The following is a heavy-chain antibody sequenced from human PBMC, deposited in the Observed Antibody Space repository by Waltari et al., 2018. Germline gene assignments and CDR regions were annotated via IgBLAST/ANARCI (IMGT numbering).Heavy chain of an antibody. Sequence: QVQLQQWGAGLLKPSETLSLTCAVYGGSFSGYFGTWIRQPPGKGLEWIGEIKHSGSTNNNPSLKRRVTISVDTSKNQFSLKLSSVTAADTAVYYCARGGVVIYYYYGMDVWGQGTTVTVSS. D-gene: IGHD2-21*01. CDR3: ARGGVVIYYYYGMDV. V-gene: IGHV4-34*01. CDR1: GGSFSGYF. CDR2: IKHSGST. J-gene: IGHJ6*02.